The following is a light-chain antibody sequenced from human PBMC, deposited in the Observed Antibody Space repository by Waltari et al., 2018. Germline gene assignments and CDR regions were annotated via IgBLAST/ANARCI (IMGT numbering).Light chain of an antibody. CDR2: EDN. V-gene: IGLV6-57*03. J-gene: IGLJ2*01. CDR1: SGSLASNS. CDR3: QSYESSTHVV. Sequence: NFMLTQPHSVSESPGKTVTISCTRSSGSLASNSVQWYQQRPGSAPTTVISEDNQRPSGVPDRFSGSIDSSSNSASLTISGLKTEDEGDYYGQSYESSTHVVFGGGTKLTVL.